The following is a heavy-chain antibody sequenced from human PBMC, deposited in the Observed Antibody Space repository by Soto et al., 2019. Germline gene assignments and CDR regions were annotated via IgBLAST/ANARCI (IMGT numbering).Heavy chain of an antibody. D-gene: IGHD2-15*01. CDR1: GYSFDTFG. V-gene: IGHV1-18*01. Sequence: QVQVVQSGAEVKKPGASVKVACKASGYSFDTFGMSWVRQAPGQGLEWMGWISIEKGDTNSAQKFQDRVTMTTDTSTSTAYMELRILTSDDTAVYYCARCYCSVGSCFKCWHFDLWGRGTLVTVSS. J-gene: IGHJ2*01. CDR2: ISIEKGDT. CDR3: ARCYCSVGSCFKCWHFDL.